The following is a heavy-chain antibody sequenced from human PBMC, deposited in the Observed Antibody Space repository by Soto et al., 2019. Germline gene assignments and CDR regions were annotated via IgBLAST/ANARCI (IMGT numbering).Heavy chain of an antibody. CDR1: GGSISSSNW. CDR2: IYHSGST. CDR3: ARVGRSGYCSGGSFYPYFDY. D-gene: IGHD2-15*01. Sequence: QVQLQESGPGLVKPSGTLSLTCAVSGGSISSSNWWSWVRQPPGKGLEWIGEIYHSGSTNYNPSLKSRVTISVDKSKNQFSLKLSSVTAADTAVYYCARVGRSGYCSGGSFYPYFDYWGQGTLVTVSS. J-gene: IGHJ4*02. V-gene: IGHV4-4*02.